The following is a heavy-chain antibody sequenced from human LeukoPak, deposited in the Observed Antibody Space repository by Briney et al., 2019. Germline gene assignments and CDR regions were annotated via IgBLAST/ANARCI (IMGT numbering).Heavy chain of an antibody. CDR1: GFTFSSFS. CDR2: INSDGSST. Sequence: PGGSLRLSCAASGFTFSSFSMNWVRQAPGKGLVWVSRINSDGSSTIYADSVRGRFTISRDNSKNTLYLQMNSLRVDDTAVYYCARDVQGGYCSSASCYSDYWGQGTLVTVSS. CDR3: ARDVQGGYCSSASCYSDY. J-gene: IGHJ4*02. V-gene: IGHV3-74*01. D-gene: IGHD2-2*01.